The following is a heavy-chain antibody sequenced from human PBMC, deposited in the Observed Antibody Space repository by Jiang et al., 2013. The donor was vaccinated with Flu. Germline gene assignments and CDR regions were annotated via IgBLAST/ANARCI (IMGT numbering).Heavy chain of an antibody. J-gene: IGHJ4*02. CDR1: GGSISSHA. V-gene: IGHV1-69*01. CDR2: IIPLFGAT. CDR3: ASPRRGGSGSYLPFDF. D-gene: IGHD3-10*01. Sequence: GAEVKKPGSSVRVSCKASGGSISSHAISWVRQAPGQGLEWMGGIIPLFGATKYAQKFQGRVTITADDSTSTVYMELSSLRSEDKAVYYCASPRRGGSGSYLPFDFWGQGTLVTVSS.